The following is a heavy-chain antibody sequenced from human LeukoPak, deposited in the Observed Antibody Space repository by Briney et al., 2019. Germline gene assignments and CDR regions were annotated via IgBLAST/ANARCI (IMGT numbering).Heavy chain of an antibody. D-gene: IGHD3-22*01. Sequence: SETLSLTCAVYGGSFSGYHWSWIRQPPGKGLEWIGEINHSGSTNYNPSLKSRVTISVDTSRNQFSLKLSSVTAADTAVYYCKGSGYSDYWGQGTLVTVSS. J-gene: IGHJ4*02. CDR2: INHSGST. CDR1: GGSFSGYH. V-gene: IGHV4-34*01. CDR3: KGSGYSDY.